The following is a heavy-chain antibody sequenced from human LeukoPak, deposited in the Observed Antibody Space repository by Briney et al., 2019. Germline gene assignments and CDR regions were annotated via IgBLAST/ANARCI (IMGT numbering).Heavy chain of an antibody. V-gene: IGHV3-33*06. CDR2: IWYDGSNK. J-gene: IGHJ4*02. CDR1: GFTFSSYG. Sequence: PGRSLRLSCAASGFTFSSYGMHWVRQAPGKGLEWVAVIWYDGSNKYYADSVKGRFTISRDNSKNTLYLQMNSLRAEDTAVYYCAKGGGRGGPYYFDYWGQGTLVTVSS. CDR3: AKGGGRGGPYYFDY. D-gene: IGHD3-10*01.